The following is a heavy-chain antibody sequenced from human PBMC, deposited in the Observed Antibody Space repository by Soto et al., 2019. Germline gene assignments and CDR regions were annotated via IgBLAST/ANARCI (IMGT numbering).Heavy chain of an antibody. V-gene: IGHV3-74*01. J-gene: IGHJ3*01. CDR3: ARSLPGTYGAFDL. Sequence: GGSLRLSCAASGFTFSRFELHWVRQAPGKGLEWISRISGDGSSTNYADSVKGRFTISRDNAKNTVYLQIDSLRAEDTAVYYCARSLPGTYGAFDLWGQGTMVTVS. D-gene: IGHD1-7*01. CDR1: GFTFSRFE. CDR2: ISGDGSST.